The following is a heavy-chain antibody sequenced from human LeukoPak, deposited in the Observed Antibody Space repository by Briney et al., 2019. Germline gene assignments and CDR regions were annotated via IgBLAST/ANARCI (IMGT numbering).Heavy chain of an antibody. V-gene: IGHV3-30*02. D-gene: IGHD3-22*01. CDR1: GFTFSSYG. CDR3: ARDSHYDRPEYFQH. CDR2: IRYDGSNK. J-gene: IGHJ1*01. Sequence: GGSLRLSCAASGFTFSSYGMHWVRQAPGKGLEWVAFIRYDGSNKYYADSVKGRFTISRDNSKNTLYLQMNSLRAEDTAVYYCARDSHYDRPEYFQHWGQGTLVTVFS.